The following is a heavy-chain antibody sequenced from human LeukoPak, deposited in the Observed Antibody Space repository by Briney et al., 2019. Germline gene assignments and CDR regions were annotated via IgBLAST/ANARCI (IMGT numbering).Heavy chain of an antibody. V-gene: IGHV3-30*18. CDR3: AKDSLVAGFDY. CDR2: ISYDGSNK. J-gene: IGHJ4*02. CDR1: GFTFSSYG. Sequence: PGGSLRLSCTASGFTFSSYGMHWVRQAPGKGLEWVTVISYDGSNKYFADSVKGRFTISRDNSKNTLYLQMNSLRAEDTAVYYCAKDSLVAGFDYWGQGTLVTVSS.